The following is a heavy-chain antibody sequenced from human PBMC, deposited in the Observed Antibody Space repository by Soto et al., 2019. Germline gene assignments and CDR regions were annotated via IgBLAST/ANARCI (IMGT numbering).Heavy chain of an antibody. CDR3: ARAQFYCGVDCYSHVDH. Sequence: PSETLSLTCTVSGGPISSGEYYWSWIRQPPGKGLEWVGYIYRSGSSYYNPSLKRRLTISQDTSKNQFSLKVTSVTAADTAVYYCARAQFYCGVDCYSHVDHWGQGTLVTVSS. CDR2: IYRSGSS. V-gene: IGHV4-30-4*08. J-gene: IGHJ4*02. D-gene: IGHD2-21*02. CDR1: GGPISSGEYY.